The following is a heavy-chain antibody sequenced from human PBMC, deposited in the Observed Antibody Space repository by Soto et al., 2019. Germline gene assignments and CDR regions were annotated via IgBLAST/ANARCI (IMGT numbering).Heavy chain of an antibody. Sequence: QVQLVESGGGLGKPGGSLRLSCAASGFTFSDSYMSWIRQAPGKGLEWVSDISTSGSTINYADSVKGRFTISRDNAKNSLHLQMNSLRVEDPAVYYCARDSRGYEAVLPDWGQGALVTVSS. CDR3: ARDSRGYEAVLPD. D-gene: IGHD6-13*01. J-gene: IGHJ4*02. CDR2: ISTSGSTI. V-gene: IGHV3-11*01. CDR1: GFTFSDSY.